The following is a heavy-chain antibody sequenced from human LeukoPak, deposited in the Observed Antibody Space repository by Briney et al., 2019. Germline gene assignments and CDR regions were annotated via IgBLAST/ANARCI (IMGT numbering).Heavy chain of an antibody. CDR3: MTQRGGSYRLLGY. J-gene: IGHJ4*02. V-gene: IGHV4-39*01. CDR1: GGSISSSYYY. D-gene: IGHD3-16*02. Sequence: SETLSLTCTVSGGSISSSYYYWGWIRQPPGKGLEWIGSIYSSGSTYYNPSLKSRVTISVDTSKNQFSLKLTSVTAADTAVYYCMTQRGGSYRLLGYWGQGTLVTVSS. CDR2: IYSSGST.